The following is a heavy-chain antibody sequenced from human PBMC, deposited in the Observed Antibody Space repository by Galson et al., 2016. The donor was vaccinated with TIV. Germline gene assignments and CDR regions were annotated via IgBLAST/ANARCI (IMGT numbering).Heavy chain of an antibody. CDR2: IYYNGNT. CDR1: GGSISNSDYY. V-gene: IGHV4-39*01. Sequence: ETLSLTCTVSGGSISNSDYYWGWVRQPPGKGLEWIANIYYNGNTYYNPSLKTRVSISVDTSKNQFSVTLNSVTATDTAVYLCSRLFYGEYFQYWGQGALVTVSS. CDR3: SRLFYGEYFQY. D-gene: IGHD2/OR15-2a*01. J-gene: IGHJ1*01.